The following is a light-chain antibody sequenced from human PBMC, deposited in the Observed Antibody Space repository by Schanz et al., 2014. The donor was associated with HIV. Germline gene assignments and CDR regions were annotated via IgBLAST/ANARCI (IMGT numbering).Light chain of an antibody. CDR3: SSYTSSLTRV. V-gene: IGLV2-8*01. J-gene: IGLJ1*01. CDR2: EVT. CDR1: SNDIGAYRY. Sequence: QSALTQPPSASGSPGQSVTISCTGTSNDIGAYRYVSWYQHHPGRAPRLLIYEVTKRPSGVPGRFSGSKSGNTASLTISGLQAEDEADYFCSSYTSSLTRVFGTGTKLTVL.